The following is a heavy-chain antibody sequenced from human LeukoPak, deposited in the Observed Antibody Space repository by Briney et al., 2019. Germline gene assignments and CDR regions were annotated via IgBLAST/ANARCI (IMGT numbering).Heavy chain of an antibody. D-gene: IGHD3-22*01. CDR1: GGSISSGGYY. J-gene: IGHJ3*02. CDR2: IYYSGST. V-gene: IGHV4-31*03. CDR3: AKRGYYDSSGPGSDAFDI. Sequence: PSQTLSLTCTVSGGSISSGGYYWSWIRQHPGKGLEWIGYIYYSGSTYYNPSLKSRVTISVDTSKNQFSLKLSSVTAADTAVYYCAKRGYYDSSGPGSDAFDIWGQGTMVTVSS.